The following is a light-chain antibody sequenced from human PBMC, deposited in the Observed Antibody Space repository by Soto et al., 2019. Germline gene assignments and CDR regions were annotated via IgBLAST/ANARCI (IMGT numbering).Light chain of an antibody. J-gene: IGLJ1*01. V-gene: IGLV2-14*01. CDR1: SSDIGGYNY. CDR2: DVS. Sequence: QSALTQPASVSGSPGQSITISCTGTSSDIGGYNYVSWYQQHPGKAPKLMIYDVSNRPSGVSNRFSGSKSGNTASLTISGPQAEDEADYYCTSYTGTTTYVFGPGTKLTVL. CDR3: TSYTGTTTYV.